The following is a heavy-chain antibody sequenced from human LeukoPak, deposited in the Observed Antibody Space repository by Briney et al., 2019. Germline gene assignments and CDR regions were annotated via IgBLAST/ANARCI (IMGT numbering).Heavy chain of an antibody. V-gene: IGHV3-23*01. CDR3: AKNGYCSGGSCYSLTRRDAFDI. Sequence: GGSLRLSCAASGFTFSCYAMSGARQAPGKGLEWVSAISDSGGGTYYADSVKGRFTISRDNSKNTLYLQMNSLRAEDTAVYYCAKNGYCSGGSCYSLTRRDAFDIWGQGTMVTVSS. D-gene: IGHD2-15*01. CDR1: GFTFSCYA. CDR2: ISDSGGGT. J-gene: IGHJ3*02.